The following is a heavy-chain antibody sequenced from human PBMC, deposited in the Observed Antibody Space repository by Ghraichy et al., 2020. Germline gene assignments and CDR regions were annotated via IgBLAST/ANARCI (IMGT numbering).Heavy chain of an antibody. CDR2: IKQDGSEN. J-gene: IGHJ3*02. CDR3: ARRLSAFDI. D-gene: IGHD6-25*01. V-gene: IGHV3-7*03. Sequence: VRQGPGKGLAWVANIKQDGSENYYVDSVKGRFTISRDNAKNSLYLQMNSLRAEDTAVYYCARRLSAFDIWGQGTMVTVSS.